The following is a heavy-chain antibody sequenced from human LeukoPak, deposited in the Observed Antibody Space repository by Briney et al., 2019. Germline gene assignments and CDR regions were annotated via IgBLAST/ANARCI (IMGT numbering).Heavy chain of an antibody. CDR2: IIPIFGTA. CDR3: VGPRDQLLNAFDI. Sequence: ASVKVSCKASGGTFSSYAISCVRQAPGQGLEWMGRIIPIFGTANYAQKFQGRVTITTDESTSTAYMELSSLRSEDTAVYYCVGPRDQLLNAFDIWGQGTMVTVSS. CDR1: GGTFSSYA. J-gene: IGHJ3*02. V-gene: IGHV1-69*05. D-gene: IGHD2-2*01.